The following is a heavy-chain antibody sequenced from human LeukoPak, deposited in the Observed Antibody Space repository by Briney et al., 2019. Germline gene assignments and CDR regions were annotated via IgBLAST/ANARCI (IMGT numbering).Heavy chain of an antibody. CDR3: ARGTYYDFWSGYGTDAFDI. J-gene: IGHJ3*02. D-gene: IGHD3-3*01. CDR1: GFTFSSYS. Sequence: GGSLRLSCAASGFTFSSYSMNWVRQAPGKGLEWVSSISSSSSYIYYADSVKGRFTISRDNAKNSLYLQMNSLRAEDTAVYYCARGTYYDFWSGYGTDAFDIWGQGTMVTVSS. V-gene: IGHV3-21*01. CDR2: ISSSSSYI.